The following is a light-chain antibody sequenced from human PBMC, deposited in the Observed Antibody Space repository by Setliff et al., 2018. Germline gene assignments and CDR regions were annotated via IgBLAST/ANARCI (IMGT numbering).Light chain of an antibody. CDR3: QSYDSSLTAYV. V-gene: IGLV2-14*03. Sequence: QSALAQPASVSGTPGQSITISCTGTGSYHYVSWYPQHPGKAPKLIIYDVTDRPSGVSNRFSASKSGNTASLTISGLQPEDGAHYYCQSYDSSLTAYVFGTGTKVTVL. CDR2: DVT. J-gene: IGLJ1*01. CDR1: GSYHY.